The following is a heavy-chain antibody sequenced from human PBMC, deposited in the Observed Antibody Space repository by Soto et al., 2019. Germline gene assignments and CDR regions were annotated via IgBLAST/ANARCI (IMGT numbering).Heavy chain of an antibody. CDR3: AKEYDDGDYVPYFDY. CDR1: GFTFSSYG. D-gene: IGHD4-17*01. J-gene: IGHJ4*02. CDR2: ISYDGSNK. V-gene: IGHV3-30*18. Sequence: QVQLVESGGGVVQPGRSLRLSCAASGFTFSSYGMHWVRQAPGKGLEWVAVISYDGSNKYYADSVKGRFTISRDNSKNTLYLQMNSLRAEDTAVYYCAKEYDDGDYVPYFDYWGQGTLVTVSS.